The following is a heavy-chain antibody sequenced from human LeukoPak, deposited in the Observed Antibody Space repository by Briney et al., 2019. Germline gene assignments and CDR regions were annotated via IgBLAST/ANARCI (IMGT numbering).Heavy chain of an antibody. V-gene: IGHV3-23*01. CDR3: AKDLIATGFSTWFDP. Sequence: GGSLRLSCAVSGFTFSSYAMTWVRQAPGKGLQWASAITGHGHTTYYAESVKGRFAISRDNSKNTLFLQMNSLRAEDTAVYYCAKDLIATGFSTWFDPWGQGTLVTVSS. CDR2: ITGHGHTT. J-gene: IGHJ5*02. CDR1: GFTFSSYA. D-gene: IGHD3-9*01.